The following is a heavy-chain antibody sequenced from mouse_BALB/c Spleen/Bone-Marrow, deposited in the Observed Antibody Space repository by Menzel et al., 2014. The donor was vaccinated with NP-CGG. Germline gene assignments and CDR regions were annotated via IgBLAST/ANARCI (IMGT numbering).Heavy chain of an antibody. CDR3: ARDYDYPWFAY. D-gene: IGHD2-4*01. V-gene: IGHV3-1*02. J-gene: IGHJ3*01. CDR2: IHYSGST. Sequence: EVKLVESGPDLVKPSQSLSLTCTVTGYSITSGYNWHWIRQFPGNKLEWMGYIHYSGSTDYNPSLKSRISITRDTSKNQFFLQLISVTTEDTATYYSARDYDYPWFAYWGQGTLVTVSA. CDR1: GYSITSGYN.